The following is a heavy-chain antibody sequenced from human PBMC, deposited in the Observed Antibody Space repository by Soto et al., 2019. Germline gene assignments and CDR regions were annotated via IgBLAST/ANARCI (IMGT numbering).Heavy chain of an antibody. V-gene: IGHV3-15*01. CDR1: GFTFSNAW. Sequence: GGSLRLSCAASGFTFSNAWMSWVRQAPGKGLEWVGRIKSKTDGGTTDYAAPVTGRFTISRDDSKNTLYLQMNSLKTEDTAVYYCTTSVDVVVPAAMWSYYYYMDVWGKGTTVTVSS. D-gene: IGHD2-2*01. CDR3: TTSVDVVVPAAMWSYYYYMDV. CDR2: IKSKTDGGTT. J-gene: IGHJ6*03.